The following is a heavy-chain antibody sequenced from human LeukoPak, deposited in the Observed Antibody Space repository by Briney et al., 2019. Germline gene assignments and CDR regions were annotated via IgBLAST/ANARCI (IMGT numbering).Heavy chain of an antibody. CDR3: AKIETTYYYDSSGYYYNWFDP. CDR2: ISPSGDIT. CDR1: GFIFSSHG. Sequence: GGTLRLSCAASGFIFSSHGMNWVRQAPGKGLEWVSGISPSGDITYYADSVKGRFTISRDNSKNTLYLQMNSLRAEDTAVYYCAKIETTYYYDSSGYYYNWFDPWGQGTLVTVSS. D-gene: IGHD3-22*01. V-gene: IGHV3-23*01. J-gene: IGHJ5*02.